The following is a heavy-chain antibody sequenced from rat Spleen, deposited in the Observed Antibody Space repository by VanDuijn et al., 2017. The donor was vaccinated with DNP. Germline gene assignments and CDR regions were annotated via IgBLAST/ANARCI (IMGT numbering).Heavy chain of an antibody. V-gene: IGHV3-3*01. J-gene: IGHJ2*01. CDR1: GYSISSSYR. CDR2: INSAGST. CDR3: ARWNIGTSTLDY. D-gene: IGHD1-5*01. Sequence: EVQLQESGPGLVKPSQSLSLTCSVTGYSISSSYRWNWIREFPGNKLEWMGYINSAGSTHYNPSLKSRISITRDTSKNQFFLQLSSVTTEDTATYYCARWNIGTSTLDYWGQGVMVTVSS.